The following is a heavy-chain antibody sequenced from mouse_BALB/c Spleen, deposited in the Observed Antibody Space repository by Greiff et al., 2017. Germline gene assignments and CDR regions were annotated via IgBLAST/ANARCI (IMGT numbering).Heavy chain of an antibody. D-gene: IGHD2-4*01. CDR1: GYTFSSYW. V-gene: IGHV1-9*01. CDR2: ILPGSGST. CDR3: ARCPYDSPWFAY. J-gene: IGHJ3*01. Sequence: QVQLQQSGAELMKPGASVKISCKATGYTFSSYWIEWVKQRPGHGLEWIGEILPGSGSTNYNEKFKGKATFTADTSSNTAYMQLSSLTSEDSAVYYCARCPYDSPWFAYWGQGTLVTVSA.